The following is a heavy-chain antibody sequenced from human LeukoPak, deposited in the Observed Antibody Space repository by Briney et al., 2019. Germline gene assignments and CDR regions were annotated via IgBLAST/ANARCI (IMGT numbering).Heavy chain of an antibody. Sequence: SVKVSCTAPGCTFSSYAISWVRQAPGQGLEWMGGIIPIFGTANYAQKFQGRVTITADESTSTAYMELSSLRSEDTAVYYCARAQWLGYNWFDPWGQGTLVTVSS. J-gene: IGHJ5*02. CDR3: ARAQWLGYNWFDP. CDR1: GCTFSSYA. D-gene: IGHD6-19*01. CDR2: IIPIFGTA. V-gene: IGHV1-69*01.